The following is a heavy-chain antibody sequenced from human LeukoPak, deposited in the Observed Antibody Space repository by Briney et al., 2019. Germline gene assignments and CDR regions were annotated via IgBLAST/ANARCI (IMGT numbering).Heavy chain of an antibody. V-gene: IGHV3-23*01. Sequence: GGSLRLSCAASGFTFSSYWMNWARQAPGKGLEWVAAISASGSATSYADSVRGRFTISRDNSKSTTYLQMNSLRAEDTAVFYCAKDLYLRDFWGGYFDYWGQGVPVTVSS. CDR3: AKDLYLRDFWGGYFDY. J-gene: IGHJ4*02. D-gene: IGHD3-3*01. CDR1: GFTFSSYW. CDR2: ISASGSAT.